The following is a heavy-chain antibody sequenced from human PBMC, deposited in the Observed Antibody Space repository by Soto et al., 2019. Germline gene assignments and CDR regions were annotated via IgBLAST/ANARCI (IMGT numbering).Heavy chain of an antibody. Sequence: SETLSLTCAVYGGSFSGYYWSWIRQPPGKGLEWIREINHSGSTNYNPYLTSRVTISVETSKNQFSLKLSSVTAADTAVYYCARSIPIFGVVNLYYYYYGMDVWGQGTTVTVSS. V-gene: IGHV4-34*01. CDR3: ARSIPIFGVVNLYYYYYGMDV. CDR2: INHSGST. D-gene: IGHD3-3*01. J-gene: IGHJ6*02. CDR1: GGSFSGYY.